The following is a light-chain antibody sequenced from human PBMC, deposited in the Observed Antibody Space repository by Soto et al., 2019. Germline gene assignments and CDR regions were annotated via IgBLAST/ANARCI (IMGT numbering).Light chain of an antibody. J-gene: IGKJ2*01. CDR1: QSISSW. Sequence: DIQMTQSPSTLSASVGDRVSITCRASQSISSWLAWYQQKPGKAPKILIYDASSLESGVPSRFSGSGSGTEFTLTISSLQPDDFATYYCQQYSSFSNTFGQGTKLEI. V-gene: IGKV1-5*01. CDR2: DAS. CDR3: QQYSSFSNT.